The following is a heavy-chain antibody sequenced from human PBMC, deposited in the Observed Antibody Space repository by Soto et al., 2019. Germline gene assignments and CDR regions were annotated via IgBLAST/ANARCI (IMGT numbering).Heavy chain of an antibody. V-gene: IGHV4-59*01. CDR2: IYYSGTT. CDR3: ARVAIYDILTAYMYYFDY. D-gene: IGHD3-9*01. J-gene: IGHJ4*02. Sequence: PSETLSLTCSVSGGSISGYYWSWIRQPPGKGLEWIGYIYYSGTTKYNPSLKSRVAISVDTSKNQFSLRLSSVTAADTAVYYCARVAIYDILTAYMYYFDYWGQGTLVTVSS. CDR1: GGSISGYY.